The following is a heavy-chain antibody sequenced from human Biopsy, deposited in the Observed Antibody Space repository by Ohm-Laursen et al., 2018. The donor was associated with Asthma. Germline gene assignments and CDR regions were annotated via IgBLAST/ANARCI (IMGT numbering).Heavy chain of an antibody. CDR3: ARDLSFYDSSGYYRRWFDP. J-gene: IGHJ5*02. V-gene: IGHV4-30-4*01. Sequence: TLSLTCPVSGGSISSDDYYWSWIRQAPGKGLGWIGYIYYSGSTYYNPSLKSRVTISVDTSKNQFSLKLSPVTAADTAVYYCARDLSFYDSSGYYRRWFDPWGQGTLVTVSS. D-gene: IGHD3-22*01. CDR2: IYYSGST. CDR1: GGSISSDDYY.